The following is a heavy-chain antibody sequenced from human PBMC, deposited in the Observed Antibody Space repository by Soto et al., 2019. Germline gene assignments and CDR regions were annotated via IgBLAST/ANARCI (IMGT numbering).Heavy chain of an antibody. CDR3: AIDPGVHGSWNWFDP. CDR2: ISYDGSNK. CDR1: GFTFSSYG. V-gene: IGHV3-30*03. J-gene: IGHJ5*02. D-gene: IGHD6-13*01. Sequence: QVQLVESGGGVVQPGRSLRLSCAASGFTFSSYGMHWVRQAPGKGLEWVAVISYDGSNKYYADSVKGRFTISRDNSKNTRYLQMNSLRAEDTAVYYCAIDPGVHGSWNWFDPWGQGTLVTVSS.